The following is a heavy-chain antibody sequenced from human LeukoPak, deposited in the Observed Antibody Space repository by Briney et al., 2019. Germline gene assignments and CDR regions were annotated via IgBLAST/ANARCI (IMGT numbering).Heavy chain of an antibody. D-gene: IGHD3-3*01. Sequence: GGSLRLSCAASGFTFSSYWMHWVRQAPGKGLVWVSRINSDGSSTSYADSVKGRFTISRDNAKNSLYLQMNSLRAEDTAVYYCARETYEGAFDIWGQGTMVTVSS. CDR3: ARETYEGAFDI. V-gene: IGHV3-74*01. J-gene: IGHJ3*02. CDR2: INSDGSST. CDR1: GFTFSSYW.